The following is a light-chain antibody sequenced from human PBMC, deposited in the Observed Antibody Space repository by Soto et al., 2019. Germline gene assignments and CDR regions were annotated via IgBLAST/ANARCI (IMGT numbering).Light chain of an antibody. CDR3: SSYAGANSVV. Sequence: QSALTQPPSASGSPGQSVTISCTGMSSDVGGYNYVSWYQQHPGKAPKLMIYEVSKRPSGVPDRFSGSKSGNTASLTVSGLQAEDVADYYCSSYAGANSVVFGGGTQLTVL. CDR2: EVS. CDR1: SSDVGGYNY. V-gene: IGLV2-8*01. J-gene: IGLJ2*01.